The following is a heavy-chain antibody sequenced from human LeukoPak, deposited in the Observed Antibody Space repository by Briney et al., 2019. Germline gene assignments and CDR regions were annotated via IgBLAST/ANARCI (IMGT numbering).Heavy chain of an antibody. CDR2: ISTSSSYK. V-gene: IGHV3-21*04. D-gene: IGHD3-3*01. J-gene: IGHJ4*02. CDR3: AKGSFDFWSGYYRYFDY. Sequence: GGSLRLSCAASGFTVSSYSMNWVRQAPGKGLEWVSSISTSSSYKYYADSVKGRFTISRDNSKNTLYLQMNSLRAEDTAVYYCAKGSFDFWSGYYRYFDYWGQGTLVTVSS. CDR1: GFTVSSYS.